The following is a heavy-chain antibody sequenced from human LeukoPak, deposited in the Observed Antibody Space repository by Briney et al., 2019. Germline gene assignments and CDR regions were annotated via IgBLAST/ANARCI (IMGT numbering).Heavy chain of an antibody. V-gene: IGHV3-30*18. Sequence: GRSLRLSCAVSGFTFSSYGMHWVRQAPGKGLEWVAVISYDGSNKYYADSVKGRFTISRDNSKNTLYLQMNSLRAEDTAVYYCAKAMVRGVVSPFDYWGQGTLVTVSS. D-gene: IGHD3-10*01. CDR1: GFTFSSYG. CDR3: AKAMVRGVVSPFDY. J-gene: IGHJ4*02. CDR2: ISYDGSNK.